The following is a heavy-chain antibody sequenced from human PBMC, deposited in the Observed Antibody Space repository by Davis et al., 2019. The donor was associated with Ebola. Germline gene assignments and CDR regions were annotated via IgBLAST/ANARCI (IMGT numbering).Heavy chain of an antibody. CDR1: GFTFSDYY. CDR3: ARDGGYYGSGIYYYYGMDV. D-gene: IGHD3-10*01. J-gene: IGHJ6*02. V-gene: IGHV3-11*06. Sequence: PGGSLRLSCAASGFTFSDYYMSWIRQAPGKGLEWVSYISSSSSYTNYADSVKGRFTISRDNAKNSLYLQMNSLRAEDTAVYYCARDGGYYGSGIYYYYGMDVWGQGTTVTVSS. CDR2: ISSSSSYT.